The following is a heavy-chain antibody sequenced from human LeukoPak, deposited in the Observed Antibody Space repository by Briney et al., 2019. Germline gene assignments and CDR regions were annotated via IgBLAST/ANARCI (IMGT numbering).Heavy chain of an antibody. J-gene: IGHJ5*02. Sequence: PGGPLRLSCAASGFTFSSYAMHWVRQAPGKGLEYVSAISSNGGSTYYANSVKGRFTISRDNSKNTLYLQMGSLRAEDMAVYYCARAVGQWLVSSWFDPWGQGTLVTVSS. CDR1: GFTFSSYA. V-gene: IGHV3-64*01. D-gene: IGHD6-19*01. CDR2: ISSNGGST. CDR3: ARAVGQWLVSSWFDP.